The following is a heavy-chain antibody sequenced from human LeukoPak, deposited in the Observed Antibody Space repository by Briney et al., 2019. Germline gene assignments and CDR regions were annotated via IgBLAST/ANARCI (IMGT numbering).Heavy chain of an antibody. D-gene: IGHD2-15*01. Sequence: PGGSLRLSCAASGFTFSSYGMHWVRQAPGKGLEWVAVISYDGSNKYYADSVKGRFTISRDNSKNTLYLQMNSLRAEDTAVYYCAKALFEGGSYHYYYGMDVWGQGTTVTVSS. CDR3: AKALFEGGSYHYYYGMDV. J-gene: IGHJ6*02. CDR1: GFTFSSYG. CDR2: ISYDGSNK. V-gene: IGHV3-30*18.